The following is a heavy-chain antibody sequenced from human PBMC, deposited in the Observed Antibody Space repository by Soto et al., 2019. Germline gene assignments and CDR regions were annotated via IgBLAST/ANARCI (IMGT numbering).Heavy chain of an antibody. CDR2: ISSSSSYI. V-gene: IGHV3-21*01. D-gene: IGHD3-16*01. J-gene: IGHJ3*02. Sequence: PGGSLRLSCAASGFTFSSYSMNWFRQAPGKGLEWVSSISSSSSYIYYADSVKGRFTISRGNAKNSLYLQMNSLRAEDTAVYYCARGNDYVSPDDAFDIWGQGTMVTVSS. CDR1: GFTFSSYS. CDR3: ARGNDYVSPDDAFDI.